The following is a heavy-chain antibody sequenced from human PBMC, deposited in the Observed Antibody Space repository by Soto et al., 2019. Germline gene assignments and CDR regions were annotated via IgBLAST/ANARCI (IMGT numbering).Heavy chain of an antibody. V-gene: IGHV4-39*01. J-gene: IGHJ5*02. CDR3: ARQPRYYDILTGYSPLYWFDP. Sequence: SETLSLICTVSGGSISSSSYYWGWIRQTPGKGLEWIGSIYYSGSTYYNPSLKSRVTISVDTSKNQFSLKLSSVTAADTAVYYCARQPRYYDILTGYSPLYWFDPWGQGTLVTVSS. CDR2: IYYSGST. D-gene: IGHD3-9*01. CDR1: GGSISSSSYY.